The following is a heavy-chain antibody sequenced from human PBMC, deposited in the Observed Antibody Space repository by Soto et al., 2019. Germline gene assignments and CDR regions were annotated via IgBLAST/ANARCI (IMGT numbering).Heavy chain of an antibody. Sequence: QVQLQESGPGLVKPSETLSLTCTVSGGSITNYYCSWFRQPPGKGLEWIGYINYDGYSAYNISIKTPVTLSMDASRTQFSLMLESVTATDTAVYYCARHGFGPLHGLVDVWGLGTTVIVS. CDR1: GGSITNYY. V-gene: IGHV4-59*08. J-gene: IGHJ6*02. D-gene: IGHD3-10*01. CDR2: INYDGYS. CDR3: ARHGFGPLHGLVDV.